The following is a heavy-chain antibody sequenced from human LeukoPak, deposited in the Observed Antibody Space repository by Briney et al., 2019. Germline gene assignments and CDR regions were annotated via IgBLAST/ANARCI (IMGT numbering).Heavy chain of an antibody. CDR3: ARDHCSGGSCYSNY. CDR1: GYTFTGYY. Sequence: ASVKVSCKASGYTFTGYYMHWVRQAPGQGLEWMGWTNPNSGGTNYAQKFQGRVTMTRDTSISTAYMELSRLRSDDTAVYYCARDHCSGGSCYSNYWGQGTLVTVSS. CDR2: TNPNSGGT. V-gene: IGHV1-2*02. J-gene: IGHJ4*02. D-gene: IGHD2-15*01.